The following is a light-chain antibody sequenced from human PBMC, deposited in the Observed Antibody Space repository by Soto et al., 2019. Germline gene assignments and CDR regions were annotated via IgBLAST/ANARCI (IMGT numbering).Light chain of an antibody. CDR2: EVS. CDR3: SSYTNSISVA. V-gene: IGLV2-18*02. CDR1: SSDIGSYNR. J-gene: IGLJ2*01. Sequence: QSALTQPPSVSGSPGQSVTISCTGTSSDIGSYNRVSWYQQPPGTAPNLMIYEVSNRPSGVPDRFSGSKSGNTASLTISGLQAEDEADYYCSSYTNSISVAFGGGTKLTVL.